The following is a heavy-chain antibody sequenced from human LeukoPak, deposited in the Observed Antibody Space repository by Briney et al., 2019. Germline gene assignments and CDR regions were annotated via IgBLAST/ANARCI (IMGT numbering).Heavy chain of an antibody. CDR3: ATVNYYYDSSGYYPYYFDY. Sequence: GASVKVSCKVSGYTLTELSMHWVRQAPGKGLEWMGGFDPEDGETIYAQKFQGRVTMTEDTSTDTAYMELSSLRPEDTAVYYCATVNYYYDSSGYYPYYFDYWGQGTLVTVSS. CDR1: GYTLTELS. CDR2: FDPEDGET. J-gene: IGHJ4*02. V-gene: IGHV1-24*01. D-gene: IGHD3-22*01.